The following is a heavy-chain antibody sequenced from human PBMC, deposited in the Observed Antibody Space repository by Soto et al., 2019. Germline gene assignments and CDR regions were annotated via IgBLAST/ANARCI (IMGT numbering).Heavy chain of an antibody. V-gene: IGHV3-48*02. CDR3: AKAITVTQRGYFDY. Sequence: GGSLRLSCAASGFTFSSFHMNWVRQAPGRGLEWVAYITSSSDTIYYSDSVKGRFTISRDNGKNSLFLQMNSLRDEDTAVYYCAKAITVTQRGYFDYWGQGILVTVSS. CDR1: GFTFSSFH. CDR2: ITSSSDTI. D-gene: IGHD4-17*01. J-gene: IGHJ4*02.